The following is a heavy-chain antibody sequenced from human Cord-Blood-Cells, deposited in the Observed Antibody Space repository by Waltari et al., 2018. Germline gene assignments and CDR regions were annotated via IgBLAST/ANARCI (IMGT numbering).Heavy chain of an antibody. Sequence: QLQLQESGPGLVKPSETLSLTGTVSGGSISRSSYYWGWIRQPPGKGREWIGSIYYSWSTYHNPSLKSRGTISVDTSKNQFSLKLSSVTAADTAVYYCAIYDSSGYYFDYWGQGTLVTVSS. CDR2: IYYSWST. CDR1: GGSISRSSYY. V-gene: IGHV4-39*01. J-gene: IGHJ4*02. D-gene: IGHD3-22*01. CDR3: AIYDSSGYYFDY.